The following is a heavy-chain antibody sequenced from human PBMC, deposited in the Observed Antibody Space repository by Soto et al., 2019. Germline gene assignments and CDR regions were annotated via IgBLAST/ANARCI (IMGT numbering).Heavy chain of an antibody. V-gene: IGHV3-74*01. J-gene: IGHJ6*03. CDR1: GFTFRNYW. D-gene: IGHD3-10*01. CDR2: IKGDGSIT. Sequence: DEQVVESGGGLVQPGGSLRLSCTASGFTFRNYWIHWVRQASGKGLVWVSRIKGDGSITNYADSVRGRFSISRDNAKNTVYLQMDSLRAEDTAVYYCARGASGRYYRDVWGKGTTVTVS. CDR3: ARGASGRYYRDV.